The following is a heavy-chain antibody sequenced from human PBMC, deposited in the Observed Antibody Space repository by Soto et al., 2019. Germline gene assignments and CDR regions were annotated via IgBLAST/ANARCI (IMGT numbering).Heavy chain of an antibody. V-gene: IGHV4-59*01. CDR2: IYYSGST. Sequence: SETLSLTCTVSGGSISSYYWSWIRQPPGKGLEWIGYIYYSGSTNYTPSLKSRVTISVDTSKNQFSLKLSSVTAADTAVYYCARALGTGEDFWSGYYYGMDVWGQGTTVTVSS. J-gene: IGHJ6*02. CDR3: ARALGTGEDFWSGYYYGMDV. CDR1: GGSISSYY. D-gene: IGHD3-3*01.